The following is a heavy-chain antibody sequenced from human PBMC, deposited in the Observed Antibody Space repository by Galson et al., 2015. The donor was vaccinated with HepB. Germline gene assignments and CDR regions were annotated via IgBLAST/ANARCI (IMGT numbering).Heavy chain of an antibody. CDR2: ISNSDGDT. CDR1: GFTFNSYA. J-gene: IGHJ4*02. Sequence: SLRLSCAASGFTFNSYAMSWVRQARGKGLEWVPTISNSDGDTYYADSVKGRFTISRDNSKNTLYLDMNSPRVEDTAVYYCAKAQWHYGSGRLFLDYWGRGTLVTVSS. CDR3: AKAQWHYGSGRLFLDY. D-gene: IGHD3-10*01. V-gene: IGHV3-23*01.